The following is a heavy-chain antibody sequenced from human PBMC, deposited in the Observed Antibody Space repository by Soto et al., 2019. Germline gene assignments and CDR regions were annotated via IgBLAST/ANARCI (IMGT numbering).Heavy chain of an antibody. CDR3: ARVALGYDYADV. D-gene: IGHD4-17*01. J-gene: IGHJ6*02. CDR2: INPSGDGT. Sequence: ASVKVSCKAFGSTFNAFYMHWVRQAPGQGLEWMGVINPSGDGTSYAQKFQGRVTMTRDTSTNTVYMELSSLRSEDTAVYYCARVALGYDYADVWGQGTTVTVSS. CDR1: GSTFNAFY. V-gene: IGHV1-46*02.